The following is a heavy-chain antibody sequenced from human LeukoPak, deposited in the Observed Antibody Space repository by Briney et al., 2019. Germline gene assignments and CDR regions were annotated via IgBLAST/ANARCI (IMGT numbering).Heavy chain of an antibody. V-gene: IGHV4-61*02. CDR3: ARHSKAWGINY. D-gene: IGHD3-10*01. CDR2: IYQGGST. J-gene: IGHJ4*02. Sequence: PSQTLSLTCTVSGGSISSGSYYWSWIRQPAGKGLEWIVSIYQGGSTYYNPSLKSRVNISVDTSKNHFSLTLSSVTAADTAVYYCARHSKAWGINYWGQGTLVTVSS. CDR1: GGSISSGSYY.